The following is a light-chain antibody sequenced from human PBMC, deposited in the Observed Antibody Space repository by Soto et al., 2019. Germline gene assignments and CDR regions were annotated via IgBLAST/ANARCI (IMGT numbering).Light chain of an antibody. J-gene: IGLJ1*01. Sequence: QAVVTQPPSASASLGASVTLTCNLSSGYSNYKVDWYRQRPGKGPRFVMRVGSGGIVGSKGDGIPDRFSVLGSGLNRYLTIKNIQEEDESDYHCGADHGSGSNFVYVFGTGTKLTVL. CDR3: GADHGSGSNFVYV. V-gene: IGLV9-49*01. CDR2: VGSGGIVG. CDR1: SGYSNYK.